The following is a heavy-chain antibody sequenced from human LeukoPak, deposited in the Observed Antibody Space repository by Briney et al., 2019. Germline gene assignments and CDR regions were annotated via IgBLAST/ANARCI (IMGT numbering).Heavy chain of an antibody. V-gene: IGHV1-18*01. J-gene: IGHJ5*02. CDR1: GYTFTSYG. CDR2: ISAYNGNT. D-gene: IGHD3-16*01. CDR3: AEDFMNVSGGGFDP. Sequence: ASVKVSCKASGYTFTSYGISWVRQAPGQGLEWMGWISAYNGNTNYAQKLQGRVTMTTDTSTSTAYMELRSLRSDDTAVYYCAEDFMNVSGGGFDPWGQGTLVTVSS.